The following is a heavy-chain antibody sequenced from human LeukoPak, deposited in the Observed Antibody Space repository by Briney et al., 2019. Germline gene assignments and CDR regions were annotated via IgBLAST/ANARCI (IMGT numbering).Heavy chain of an antibody. Sequence: ASVKVSCKASGYTFTCYDINWVRQATGQGLEWMGWMNPNSGNTGYAQKFQGRVTMTRNTSISTAYMELSSLRSEDTAVYYCARAYCSSTSCYVSWFDPWGQGTLVTVSS. CDR3: ARAYCSSTSCYVSWFDP. CDR1: GYTFTCYD. J-gene: IGHJ5*02. CDR2: MNPNSGNT. D-gene: IGHD2-2*01. V-gene: IGHV1-8*01.